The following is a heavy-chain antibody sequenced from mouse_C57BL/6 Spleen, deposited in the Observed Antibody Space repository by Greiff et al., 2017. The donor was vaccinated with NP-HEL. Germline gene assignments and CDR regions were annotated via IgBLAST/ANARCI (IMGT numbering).Heavy chain of an antibody. Sequence: VQLQQPGAELVKPGASVKMSCKASGYTFTSYWITWVKQRPGQGLEWIGDIYPGSGSTNYNEKFKSKATLTVDTSSSTAYMQLSSLTSEDSAVYYCARGYYGSRAYYFDYWGQGTTLTVSS. J-gene: IGHJ2*01. D-gene: IGHD1-1*01. CDR3: ARGYYGSRAYYFDY. V-gene: IGHV1-55*01. CDR1: GYTFTSYW. CDR2: IYPGSGST.